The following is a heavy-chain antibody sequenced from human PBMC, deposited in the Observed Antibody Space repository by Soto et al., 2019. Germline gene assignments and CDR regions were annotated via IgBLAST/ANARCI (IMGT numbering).Heavy chain of an antibody. J-gene: IGHJ4*02. CDR2: ISGSGGST. CDR1: GFTFSSYA. Sequence: EVQLLESGGGLVQPGGSLRLSCAASGFTFSSYAMSWVRQAPGKGLEWVSAISGSGGSTYYADSVKGRFTISRDNSKNTLYLQMYTLRAEDTAAYHCARRSSGWYFDYWGQGTLVTVSS. D-gene: IGHD6-19*01. CDR3: ARRSSGWYFDY. V-gene: IGHV3-23*01.